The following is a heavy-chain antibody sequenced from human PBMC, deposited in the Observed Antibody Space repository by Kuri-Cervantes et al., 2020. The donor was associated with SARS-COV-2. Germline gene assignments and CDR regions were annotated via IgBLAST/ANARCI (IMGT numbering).Heavy chain of an antibody. V-gene: IGHV4-61*02. CDR3: ARGGDFWTAFYKDYYMDV. D-gene: IGHD3/OR15-3a*01. CDR1: GGSISSGSYY. CDR2: LYTSGIT. Sequence: LRLSCTVSGGSISSGSYYWTWIRQPAGKGLEWIGRLYTSGITKYNPSLKSRVTISVDTSKNQFSLKLNSVTAADTAVYYCARGGDFWTAFYKDYYMDVWGKGTTVTVSS. J-gene: IGHJ6*03.